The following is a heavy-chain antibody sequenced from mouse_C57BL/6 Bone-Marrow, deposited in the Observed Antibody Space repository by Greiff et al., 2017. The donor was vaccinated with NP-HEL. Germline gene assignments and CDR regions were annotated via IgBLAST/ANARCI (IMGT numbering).Heavy chain of an antibody. J-gene: IGHJ3*01. Sequence: EVMLVESGPVLVKPGASVKMSCKASGYTFTDYYMNWVKQSHGKSLEWIGVINPYNGGTSYNQKFKGKATLTVDKSSSTAYMELNSLTSEDSAVYYCARSGGKTGSWFAYWGQGTLVTVSA. CDR3: ARSGGKTGSWFAY. CDR1: GYTFTDYY. D-gene: IGHD4-1*01. V-gene: IGHV1-19*01. CDR2: INPYNGGT.